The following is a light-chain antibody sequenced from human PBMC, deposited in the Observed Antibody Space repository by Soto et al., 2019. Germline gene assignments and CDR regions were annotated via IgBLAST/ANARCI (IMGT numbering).Light chain of an antibody. V-gene: IGKV3-20*01. CDR1: QTVSTY. CDR3: QQYGSSSYT. Sequence: EIVLTQSPAILSLSPGERATLSCRTNQTVSTYLAWYQHKTGQAPRLLIYSASSRATGIPDRFSGSGSGTDFTLTISRLEPEDFAVYYCQQYGSSSYTFGQGTKVDIK. CDR2: SAS. J-gene: IGKJ2*01.